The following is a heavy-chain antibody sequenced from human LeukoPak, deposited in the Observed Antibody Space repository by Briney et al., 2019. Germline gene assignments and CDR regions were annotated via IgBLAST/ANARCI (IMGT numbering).Heavy chain of an antibody. CDR1: GGSISSYY. J-gene: IGHJ4*02. CDR2: IYYSGST. Sequence: ASETLSLTCTVSGGSISSYYWSWIRQPPGKGLEWIGYIYYSGSTNYNPSLKSRVTISVDTSKNQFSLRLSSVTAADTAVYYCARVTGYIVEDYFDYWGQGTLVTVSS. CDR3: ARVTGYIVEDYFDY. V-gene: IGHV4-59*01. D-gene: IGHD3-22*01.